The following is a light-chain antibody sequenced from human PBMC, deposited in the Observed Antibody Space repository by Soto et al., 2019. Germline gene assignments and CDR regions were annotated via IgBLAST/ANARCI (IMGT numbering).Light chain of an antibody. CDR3: AAWDGSLNAVV. J-gene: IGLJ2*01. CDR2: ANI. CDR1: SSNIGTNA. V-gene: IGLV1-44*01. Sequence: QSVLTQPPSASETPGQRVTISCSGGSSNIGTNAVNWYQQLPGAAPKLLIYANIERPSGVPDRFSGSKSGTSASLAISGLQSEDEAEYFCAAWDGSLNAVVFGGGTKLTVL.